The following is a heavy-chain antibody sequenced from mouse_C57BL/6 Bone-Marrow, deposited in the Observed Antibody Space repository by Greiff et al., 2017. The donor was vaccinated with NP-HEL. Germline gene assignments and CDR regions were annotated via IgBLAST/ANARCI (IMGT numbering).Heavy chain of an antibody. CDR1: GFTFSSYA. CDR2: ISDGGSYT. J-gene: IGHJ2*01. D-gene: IGHD2-3*01. Sequence: EVQLVESGGGLVKPGGSLKLSCAASGFTFSSYAMSWVRQTPEKRLEWVATISDGGSYTYYPDNVKGRFTISRDNAKNNLYLQMSHLKSEDTAMYYCARGFYDGLNYWGQGTTLTVSS. V-gene: IGHV5-4*01. CDR3: ARGFYDGLNY.